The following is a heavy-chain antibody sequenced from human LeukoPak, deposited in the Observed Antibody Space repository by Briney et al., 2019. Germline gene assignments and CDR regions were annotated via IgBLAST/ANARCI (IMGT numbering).Heavy chain of an antibody. D-gene: IGHD3/OR15-3a*01. CDR2: IYYTGNT. J-gene: IGHJ4*02. V-gene: IGHV4-39*01. CDR1: GVSISSSNSY. CDR3: AKQAGSGLFILP. Sequence: SETLSLTCSVSGVSISSSNSYWGWIRQPPGKGLEWIGSIYYTGNTYYNASLKSRVTISIDTSKNQFSLKLTSVTAADTAVYYCAKQAGSGLFILPGGQGTLVTVSS.